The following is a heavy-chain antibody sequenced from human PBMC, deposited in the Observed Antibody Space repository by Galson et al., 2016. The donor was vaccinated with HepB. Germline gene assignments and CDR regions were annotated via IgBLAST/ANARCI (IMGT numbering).Heavy chain of an antibody. CDR2: IVSGSDTI. CDR3: ARGQDTSVEIYYYSMDV. CDR1: GFIFSRYS. D-gene: IGHD5-18*01. J-gene: IGHJ6*02. Sequence: SLRLSCAASGFIFSRYSMNWVRKAPGKGLEWVSYIVSGSDTIYYADSVKGRFTISRDNAKNSLHLQMIGLRDEDTDVYYCARGQDTSVEIYYYSMDVWGQGTTVTVSS. V-gene: IGHV3-48*02.